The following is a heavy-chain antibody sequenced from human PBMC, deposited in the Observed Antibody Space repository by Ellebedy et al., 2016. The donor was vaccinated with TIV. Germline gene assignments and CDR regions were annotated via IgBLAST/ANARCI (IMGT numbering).Heavy chain of an antibody. Sequence: GESLKISCAASRFSFDSYWMTWVRQAPGKGLEWVANINRDGSDQYYVDSVKGRFTISRDNAQNSLFLQMNSLRAEDTAVYYCATDGSYGDYRSPTHAFEMWGQGTVVTVSS. J-gene: IGHJ3*02. D-gene: IGHD4-17*01. CDR1: RFSFDSYW. V-gene: IGHV3-7*01. CDR3: ATDGSYGDYRSPTHAFEM. CDR2: INRDGSDQ.